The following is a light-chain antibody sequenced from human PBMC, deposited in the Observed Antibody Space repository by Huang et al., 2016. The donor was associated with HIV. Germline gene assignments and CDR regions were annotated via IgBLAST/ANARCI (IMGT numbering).Light chain of an antibody. CDR2: DTS. CDR3: QQRSA. V-gene: IGKV3-11*01. CDR1: QSVRNY. J-gene: IGKJ4*01. Sequence: EIVLTQSPATLSLSPGERDTLSCRASQSVRNYLAWYQQKSGQAPRLLIYDTSNRAPCIPDRFSGSGSGTDFTLTISNLEPGDFAVYYCQQRSAFGGGTRVEFK.